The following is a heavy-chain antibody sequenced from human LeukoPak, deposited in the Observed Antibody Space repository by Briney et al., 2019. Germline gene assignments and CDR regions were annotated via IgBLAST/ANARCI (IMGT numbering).Heavy chain of an antibody. V-gene: IGHV4-34*01. Sequence: SETLSLTCAVYGGSFSGYYWSWIRQPPGKGLEWIGEINHSGSTNYNPSLKSRVTISVDTSKNQFSLKPSSVTAADTAVYYCARKGMDVWGQGTTVTVSS. CDR1: GGSFSGYY. J-gene: IGHJ6*02. CDR3: ARKGMDV. CDR2: INHSGST.